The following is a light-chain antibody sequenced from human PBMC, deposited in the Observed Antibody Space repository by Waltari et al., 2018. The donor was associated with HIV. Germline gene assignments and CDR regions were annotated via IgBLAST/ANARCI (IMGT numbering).Light chain of an antibody. Sequence: SALTQPAPVSGSPGQSLPISHPGTRSAIGTVKYVTWYQQHPGKAPKLLIYEVNNRPSGVSDRFAGSKSGNTASLSIAGLQAEDEADYYCTSYTTRSTVIFGGGTSVTVL. J-gene: IGLJ2*01. V-gene: IGLV2-14*01. CDR2: EVN. CDR1: RSAIGTVKY. CDR3: TSYTTRSTVI.